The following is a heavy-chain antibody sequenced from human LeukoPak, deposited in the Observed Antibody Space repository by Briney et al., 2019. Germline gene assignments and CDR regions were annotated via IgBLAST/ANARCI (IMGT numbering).Heavy chain of an antibody. J-gene: IGHJ4*02. D-gene: IGHD5-12*01. CDR3: VRGISGYDKKSIYYFDY. CDR1: GFTFDDYG. CDR2: INWNGGSK. V-gene: IGHV3-20*04. Sequence: GGSLRLSCAASGFTFDDYGMSWVRQAPGKGLEWVSGINWNGGSKGYADSVKGRFTISRDNSKNSLYLQTNSLRAEDTALYYCVRGISGYDKKSIYYFDYWGQGTLVTVSS.